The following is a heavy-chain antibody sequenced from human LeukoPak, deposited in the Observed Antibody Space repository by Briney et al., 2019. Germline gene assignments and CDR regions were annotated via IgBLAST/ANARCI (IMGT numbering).Heavy chain of an antibody. CDR1: GFTFSRYG. CDR2: IRDDGSTR. J-gene: IGHJ4*02. CDR3: AKVPHSWGLFDS. D-gene: IGHD3-16*01. V-gene: IGHV3-30*02. Sequence: GGSLRLSCAASGFTFSRYGLHWVRQAPGKGLEWVAFIRDDGSTRYYTNSVKGRFTVYRDNSKNTLYLQMDSLRIEDTAVYYCAKVPHSWGLFDSWGQGTLVTVSS.